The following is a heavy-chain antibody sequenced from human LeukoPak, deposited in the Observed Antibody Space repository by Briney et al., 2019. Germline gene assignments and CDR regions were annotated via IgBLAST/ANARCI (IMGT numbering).Heavy chain of an antibody. D-gene: IGHD5-24*01. CDR2: INHSGST. Sequence: SETVSLTCAVYGGTFSGYYCNWIRQPPGKGLEWMGGINHSGSTNYNPSLKGRVTISVDTSKNQFSLKLSCVTAADTAVYYCARVNRGDSYNSDYWGQGTLVTVSS. CDR1: GGTFSGYY. CDR3: ARVNRGDSYNSDY. V-gene: IGHV4-34*01. J-gene: IGHJ4*02.